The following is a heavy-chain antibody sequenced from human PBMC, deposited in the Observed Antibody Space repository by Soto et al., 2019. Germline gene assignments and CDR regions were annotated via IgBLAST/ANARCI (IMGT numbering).Heavy chain of an antibody. D-gene: IGHD5-12*01. CDR3: ARDSMSGYDYHSYHY. V-gene: IGHV1-2*02. CDR1: GYTFTGYY. Sequence: QVQLVQSGAEVKKPGASVKVSCKASGYTFTGYYMHWVRQAPGQGLEWMGWISPNSGGTNYAQKFLGRVTMTRDTTISTAYMELSRLRSDDTAVYYCARDSMSGYDYHSYHYWGQGTLVTVSS. CDR2: ISPNSGGT. J-gene: IGHJ4*02.